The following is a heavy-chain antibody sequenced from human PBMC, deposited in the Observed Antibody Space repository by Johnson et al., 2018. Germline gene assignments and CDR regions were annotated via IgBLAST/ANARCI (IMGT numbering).Heavy chain of an antibody. CDR2: IWYDGSNK. V-gene: IGHV3-33*08. Sequence: QVQLVESGGGLVKPGGSLRLSCVASGFTFSSYAMNWVRQAPGKGLEWVAGIWYDGSNKYYADSVKGRFTISRDNSKNTLYLQMNSLRAEDTAVYYCAKGAFPFMSALVFWYFDLWGRGTLVTVSS. D-gene: IGHD6-6*01. CDR1: GFTFSSYA. CDR3: AKGAFPFMSALVFWYFDL. J-gene: IGHJ2*01.